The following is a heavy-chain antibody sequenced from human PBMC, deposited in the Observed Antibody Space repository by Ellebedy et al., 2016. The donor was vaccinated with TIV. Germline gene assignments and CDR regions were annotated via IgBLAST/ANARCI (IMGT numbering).Heavy chain of an antibody. CDR1: GFTFSSYD. Sequence: GESLKISCAASGFTFSSYDMHWVRQATGKGLEWVSAIGTAGDTYYPGSVKDRFTISRENAKKSLYLQMNSLRAEDTAVYYCARATAGFDYWGQGTLVTVSS. V-gene: IGHV3-13*01. CDR3: ARATAGFDY. CDR2: IGTAGDT. J-gene: IGHJ4*02. D-gene: IGHD1-1*01.